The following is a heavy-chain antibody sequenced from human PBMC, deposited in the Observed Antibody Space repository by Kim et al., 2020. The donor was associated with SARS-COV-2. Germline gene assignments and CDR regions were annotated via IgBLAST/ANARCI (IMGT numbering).Heavy chain of an antibody. Sequence: SQTLSLTCAISGDSVSSNSAACNWIRQSPSRGLEWLGRTYYRSKWYNDYAVSVKSPITINPDTSKNQFSLQLNSVTPEDTAVYYCARGTTGTTVTYYYYYGIDVWGQGTTVTVSS. D-gene: IGHD1-1*01. J-gene: IGHJ6*02. CDR2: TYYRSKWYN. V-gene: IGHV6-1*01. CDR3: ARGTTGTTVTYYYYYGIDV. CDR1: GDSVSSNSAA.